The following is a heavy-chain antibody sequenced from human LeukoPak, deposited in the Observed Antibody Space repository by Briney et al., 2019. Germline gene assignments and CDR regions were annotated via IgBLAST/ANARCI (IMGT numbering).Heavy chain of an antibody. CDR3: ARWLTT. J-gene: IGHJ5*02. Sequence: SQTLSLTCVVSGDSVSNNSAAWNWIRQSPSRGLEWLGRTYYRSRWYKDYAVSVKSRITINPDTSKNQFSLQLNSVSPEDTAVYYCARWLTTWGQGTLVTVSS. V-gene: IGHV6-1*01. CDR1: GDSVSNNSAA. D-gene: IGHD3-9*01. CDR2: TYYRSRWYK.